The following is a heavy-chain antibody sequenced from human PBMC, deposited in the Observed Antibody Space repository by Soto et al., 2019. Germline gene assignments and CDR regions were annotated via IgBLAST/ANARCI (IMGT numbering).Heavy chain of an antibody. CDR1: GFTFSSYG. Sequence: QVQLVESGGGVVQPGRSLRLSCAASGFTFSSYGMHWVRQAPGKGLEWVAVISYDGSNKYYADSVKGRFTISRDNSKNTLYLQMNSRRAEDTAVYYCAKDQGSGKDYWGQGTLVTVSS. CDR3: AKDQGSGKDY. J-gene: IGHJ4*02. V-gene: IGHV3-30*18. D-gene: IGHD2-15*01. CDR2: ISYDGSNK.